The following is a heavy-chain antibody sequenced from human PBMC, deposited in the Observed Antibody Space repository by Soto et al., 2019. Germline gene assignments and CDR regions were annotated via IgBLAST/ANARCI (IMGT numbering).Heavy chain of an antibody. CDR1: GDSISSYY. J-gene: IGHJ4*02. D-gene: IGHD5-12*01. CDR3: ARCGHHSGYDLFDY. CDR2: IYYSGST. Sequence: SETLSLTCTVSGDSISSYYWSWIRQPPGKGLEWIGYIYYSGSTNYNPSLKSRVTISVDTSKNQLSLKLSSVTAADTAVYYCARCGHHSGYDLFDYWGQGALVTVSS. V-gene: IGHV4-59*08.